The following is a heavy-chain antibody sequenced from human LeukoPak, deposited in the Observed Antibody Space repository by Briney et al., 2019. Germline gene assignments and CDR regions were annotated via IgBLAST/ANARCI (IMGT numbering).Heavy chain of an antibody. J-gene: IGHJ5*02. CDR3: AKDSSSGYLRPPYNWFDP. CDR2: ISGSGGSA. Sequence: PGGSLRLSCAASGFTFSSYAMSWVRQAPGKGLEWVSAISGSGGSAYYAESVKGRFTISRDNSKNTLFLQMSSLRAEDTAVYYCAKDSSSGYLRPPYNWFDPWGQGTLVTVSP. D-gene: IGHD3-22*01. CDR1: GFTFSSYA. V-gene: IGHV3-23*01.